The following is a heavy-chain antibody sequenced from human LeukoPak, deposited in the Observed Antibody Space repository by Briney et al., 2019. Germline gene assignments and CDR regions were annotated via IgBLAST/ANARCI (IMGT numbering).Heavy chain of an antibody. CDR3: AKDLAMVPTPFDY. J-gene: IGHJ4*02. CDR2: ISGSGGST. CDR1: GFTFSSYA. D-gene: IGHD5-18*01. Sequence: GGSLRLSCAASGFTFSSYAMSWVRQAPGKGLEWVSAISGSGGSTYYADSVKGRFTISRDNSKNTLHLQMNSLRAEDTAVYYCAKDLAMVPTPFDYWGQGTLVTVSS. V-gene: IGHV3-23*01.